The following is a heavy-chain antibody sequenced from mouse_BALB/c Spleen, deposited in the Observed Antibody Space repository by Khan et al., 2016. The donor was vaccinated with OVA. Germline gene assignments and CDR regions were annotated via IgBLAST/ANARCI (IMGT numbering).Heavy chain of an antibody. J-gene: IGHJ4*01. CDR1: GFSLTSYG. CDR2: IWGDGNT. Sequence: VKLEVSGPGLVAPSQSLSITCTVSGFSLTSYGVSWVRQPPGKGLEWLGVIWGDGNTNFHSALRSRLSISKDNSKSQVFLKLNSLQTDDTATYYCAKDRVYYAVDYWGQGTSVTVSS. CDR3: AKDRVYYAVDY. V-gene: IGHV2-3*01.